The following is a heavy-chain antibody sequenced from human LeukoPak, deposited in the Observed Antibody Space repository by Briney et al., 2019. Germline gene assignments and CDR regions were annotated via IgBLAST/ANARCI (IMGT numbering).Heavy chain of an antibody. CDR3: ARDGYYDFWSGSPSFDY. CDR1: GFTFSSYW. CDR2: IKQDGSEK. J-gene: IGHJ4*02. V-gene: IGHV3-7*01. Sequence: GGSLRLSCAASGFTFSSYWMSWVRQAPGKGLEWVANIKQDGSEKYYVDSVKGRFTISRDNAKNSLYLQMNSLRAEDTAVYYCARDGYYDFWSGSPSFDYWGQGTLVTVSS. D-gene: IGHD3-3*01.